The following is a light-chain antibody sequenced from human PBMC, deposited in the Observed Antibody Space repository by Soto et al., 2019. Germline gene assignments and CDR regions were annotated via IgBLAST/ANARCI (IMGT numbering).Light chain of an antibody. Sequence: EILVTQSPCTLSFSPGERATLSXRASQSVRSNFLAWYQQKPGQAPRLLIYGASNRATGIPARFSGSGSGTDFTLTISSLQPDDFATYYCQHYNSYSEAFGQGTKVDIK. V-gene: IGKV3-20*01. CDR3: QHYNSYSEA. J-gene: IGKJ1*01. CDR1: QSVRSNF. CDR2: GAS.